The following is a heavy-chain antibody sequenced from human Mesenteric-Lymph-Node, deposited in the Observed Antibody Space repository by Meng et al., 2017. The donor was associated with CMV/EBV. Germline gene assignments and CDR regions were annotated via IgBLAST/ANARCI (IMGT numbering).Heavy chain of an antibody. D-gene: IGHD3-10*01. V-gene: IGHV4-38-2*02. J-gene: IGHJ6*04. CDR2: INYSGST. CDR3: ARGIRWFGSFYGMDA. CDR1: GGSISSSHY. Sequence: SETLSLTCIVSGGSISSSHYCVWIRQPPGKGLEWIGSINYSGSTYYNPSLKSRVTISVDASKNQFSLNLRSVIATDTAVYNCARGIRWFGSFYGMDAWGKETTVTVSS.